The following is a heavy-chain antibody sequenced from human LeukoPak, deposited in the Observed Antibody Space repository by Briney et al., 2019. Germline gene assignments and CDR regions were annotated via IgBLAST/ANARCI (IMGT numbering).Heavy chain of an antibody. D-gene: IGHD6-19*01. J-gene: IGHJ6*02. CDR1: GFTFSSYG. CDR2: ISYDGSNK. CDR3: AKCIEGGQWQDYYYYYGMDV. V-gene: IGHV3-30*18. Sequence: SGGSLRLSCAASGFTFSSYGMHWVRQAPGKGLEWVAVISYDGSNKYYADSVKSRFTISRDNSKNTLYLQMNSLRAEDTAVYYCAKCIEGGQWQDYYYYYGMDVWGQGTTVTVSS.